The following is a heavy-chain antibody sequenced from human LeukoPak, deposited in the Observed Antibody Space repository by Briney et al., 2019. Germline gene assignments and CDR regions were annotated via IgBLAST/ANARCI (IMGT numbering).Heavy chain of an antibody. V-gene: IGHV3-23*01. J-gene: IGHJ4*02. CDR3: AREFGHNRWYFDY. CDR1: GFTFSSYA. Sequence: GGSLRLSCAASGFTFSSYAMSWVRQAPGKGLEWVSAISGSGGSTYYADSVKGRFTISRDNSKTTLYLQMNSLRAEDTAVYYCAREFGHNRWYFDYWGQGALVTVSS. D-gene: IGHD5-24*01. CDR2: ISGSGGST.